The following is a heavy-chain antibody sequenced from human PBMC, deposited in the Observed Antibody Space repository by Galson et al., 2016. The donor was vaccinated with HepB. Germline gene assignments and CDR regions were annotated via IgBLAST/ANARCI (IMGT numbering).Heavy chain of an antibody. CDR3: AIDGRELVSHDYYSYMHV. CDR2: ISSSSTYI. Sequence: SLRLSCAASGFTFSIYSMNWVRQAPGKGLEWVSTISSSSTYIYYADSVNGRFTISRDNAKKSLFLQMNSLRAEDTAVYYCAIDGRELVSHDYYSYMHVWGQGTTVTVSS. CDR1: GFTFSIYS. D-gene: IGHD1-7*01. V-gene: IGHV3-21*01. J-gene: IGHJ6*02.